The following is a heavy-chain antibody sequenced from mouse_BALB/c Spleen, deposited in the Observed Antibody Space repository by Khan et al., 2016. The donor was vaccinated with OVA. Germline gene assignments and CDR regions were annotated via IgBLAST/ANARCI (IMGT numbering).Heavy chain of an antibody. V-gene: IGHV1-18*01. D-gene: IGHD3-3*01. J-gene: IGHJ4*01. CDR1: GYTFTENT. Sequence: EVKLQESGPELVKPGASVKISCKTSGYTFTENTLHWVKQSHGKSLEWIGVINPKNGVTSYNQKFKGQVTLTVDKSSSTAYMEFRSLTSEDSAGYYCARDAGRYWGQGTSVTVSA. CDR2: INPKNGVT. CDR3: ARDAGRY.